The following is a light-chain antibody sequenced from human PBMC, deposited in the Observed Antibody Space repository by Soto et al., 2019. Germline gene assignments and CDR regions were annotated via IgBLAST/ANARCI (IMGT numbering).Light chain of an antibody. V-gene: IGKV3-15*01. CDR3: KEYNNWPPLP. CDR1: QSVNNK. Sequence: EIVVTQSPATLSVSPGERATLSCRASQSVNNKLAWYQQKLGQAPRLLIYGASTRATGIPARFSGSGSGTEFTLTITTLQSEDFAIYYCKEYNNWPPLPFGGGTKVDIK. J-gene: IGKJ4*01. CDR2: GAS.